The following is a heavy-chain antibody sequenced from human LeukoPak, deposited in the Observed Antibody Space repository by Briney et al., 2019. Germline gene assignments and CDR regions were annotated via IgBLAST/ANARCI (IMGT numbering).Heavy chain of an antibody. D-gene: IGHD6-13*01. CDR3: ARGSSSWYERFDP. Sequence: PGGSLRLSCAASGFTFSSYDMHWVRQATGKGLEWVSAIGTAGDKYYPGSVKGRFTISRENAKNSLYLQMNSLRDGDTAVYYCARGSSSWYERFDPWGQGTLVTVSS. CDR1: GFTFSSYD. V-gene: IGHV3-13*04. J-gene: IGHJ5*02. CDR2: IGTAGDK.